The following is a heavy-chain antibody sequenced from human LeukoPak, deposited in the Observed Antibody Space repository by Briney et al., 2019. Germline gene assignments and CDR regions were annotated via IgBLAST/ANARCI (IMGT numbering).Heavy chain of an antibody. V-gene: IGHV1-2*02. CDR3: ARAVRDGYIDYFYYMDV. J-gene: IGHJ6*03. CDR2: INPNSGGT. D-gene: IGHD5-24*01. CDR1: GYTFTGYY. Sequence: ASVKVSCKASGYTFTGYYMCWVRQAPGQGLEWMGWINPNSGGTNYAQKFQGRVTMTRDTSISTAYMELNSLRSEDTAIYYCARAVRDGYIDYFYYMDVWGKGTTVTISS.